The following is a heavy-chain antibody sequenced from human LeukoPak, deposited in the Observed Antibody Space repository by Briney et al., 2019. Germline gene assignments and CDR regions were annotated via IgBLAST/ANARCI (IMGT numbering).Heavy chain of an antibody. CDR3: ARAIAAAGPNDY. D-gene: IGHD6-13*01. Sequence: GGSLRLSCAASGFTFDDYGMNWVRQAPGKGLEWVSSISSSSSYIYYADSVKGRFTISRDNAKNSLYLQMNSLRAEDTAVYYCARAIAAAGPNDYWGQGTLVTVSS. J-gene: IGHJ4*02. V-gene: IGHV3-21*01. CDR2: ISSSSSYI. CDR1: GFTFDDYG.